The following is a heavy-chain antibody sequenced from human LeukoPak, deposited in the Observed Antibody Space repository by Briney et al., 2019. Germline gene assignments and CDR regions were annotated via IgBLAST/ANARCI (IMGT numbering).Heavy chain of an antibody. CDR3: ARLYHPDNPRAWFDP. V-gene: IGHV4-4*09. CDR1: GGSISTYY. D-gene: IGHD2-2*02. CDR2: IYTSRNT. Sequence: SETLSLTCTVSGGSISTYYWNWIRQPPGGGLEWIGYIYTSRNTYYNPSLKSRVTISVDTSKNQFSLKLSSVTAADTAIYYCARLYHPDNPRAWFDPWGQGTLVSVSS. J-gene: IGHJ5*02.